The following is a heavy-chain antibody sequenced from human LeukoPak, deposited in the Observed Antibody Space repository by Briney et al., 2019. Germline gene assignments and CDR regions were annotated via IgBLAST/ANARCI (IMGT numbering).Heavy chain of an antibody. CDR3: AKDKISGVRGALDY. CDR2: ISWNSANI. J-gene: IGHJ4*02. CDR1: GFTFDDYG. Sequence: GGSLGLSCAAFGFTFDDYGMHWVRQAPGKGLEWVSAISWNSANIGYADSVKGRFTISRDNAKNSLYLQMNSLGAEDTAFYYCAKDKISGVRGALDYWGQGTLVTVSS. D-gene: IGHD3-10*01. V-gene: IGHV3-9*01.